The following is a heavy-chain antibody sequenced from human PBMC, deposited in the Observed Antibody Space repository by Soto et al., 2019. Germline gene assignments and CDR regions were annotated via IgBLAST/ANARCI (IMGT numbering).Heavy chain of an antibody. Sequence: QVQLQESGPGLVKPSETLSLTCIVSGASISGYYWSWVRQPAGKGLEWIGRFYTSGSANTNYNPSLTSRVTMSVDTSKNHFSLKMTSVTAADTAVYYCVRESGGGGYCSGGSCYGMDVWGQGTTVTVSS. V-gene: IGHV4-4*07. CDR1: GASISGYY. D-gene: IGHD2-15*01. J-gene: IGHJ6*02. CDR3: VRESGGGGYCSGGSCYGMDV. CDR2: FYTSGSANT.